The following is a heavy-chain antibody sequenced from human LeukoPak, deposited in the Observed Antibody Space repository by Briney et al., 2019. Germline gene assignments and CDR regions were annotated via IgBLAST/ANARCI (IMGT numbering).Heavy chain of an antibody. J-gene: IGHJ3*02. CDR2: INTNTGNP. D-gene: IGHD3-10*01. CDR3: ARLRITMVRIDSRAAFDI. CDR1: GYTFTSYA. Sequence: ASVKVSCKASGYTFTSYAMNWVRQAPGQGLEWMGWINTNTGNPTYAQVFTGRFVFSLDTSVSTAYLQISSLKAEDTAVYYCARLRITMVRIDSRAAFDIWGQGTMVTVSS. V-gene: IGHV7-4-1*02.